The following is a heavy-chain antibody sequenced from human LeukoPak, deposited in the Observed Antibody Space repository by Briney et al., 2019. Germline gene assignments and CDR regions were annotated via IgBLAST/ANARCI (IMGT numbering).Heavy chain of an antibody. CDR3: AKDLGIAVAGSYFDF. J-gene: IGHJ4*02. Sequence: GGSLRLSCAASGFTFSSYAMSWVRQAPGKGLEWVSAISGSGGSTYYADSVKGRFTISRDNSKNTLYLQMNSLRAEDTAVYFCAKDLGIAVAGSYFDFWGQGTLVTVSS. CDR2: ISGSGGST. D-gene: IGHD6-19*01. V-gene: IGHV3-23*01. CDR1: GFTFSSYA.